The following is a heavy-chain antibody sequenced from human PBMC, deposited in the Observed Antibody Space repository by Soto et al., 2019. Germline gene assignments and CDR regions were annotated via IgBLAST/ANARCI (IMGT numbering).Heavy chain of an antibody. D-gene: IGHD5-18*01. J-gene: IGHJ4*02. CDR2: ISSSSSYI. Sequence: PGGSLRLSCAASRFTFSSYSMNWVRQAPGKGLEWVSSISSSSSYIYYADSVKGRFTISRDNAKNSLYLQMNSLRAEDTAVYYCARDQGGSYGFTRLDYWGQGTLVTVSS. V-gene: IGHV3-21*01. CDR1: RFTFSSYS. CDR3: ARDQGGSYGFTRLDY.